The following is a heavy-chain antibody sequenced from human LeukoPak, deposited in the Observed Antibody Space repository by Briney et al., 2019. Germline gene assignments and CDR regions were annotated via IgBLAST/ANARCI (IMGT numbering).Heavy chain of an antibody. V-gene: IGHV4-59*12. CDR3: ARGRSSRYSHQGYYYYMDV. J-gene: IGHJ6*03. CDR1: GGSISSYY. CDR2: IYYSGST. D-gene: IGHD1-1*01. Sequence: SSETLSLTCTVSGGSISSYYWSWIRQPPGKGLEWIGYIYYSGSTNYNPSLKSRVTISVDTSKNQFSLKLSSVTAADTAVYYCARGRSSRYSHQGYYYYMDVWGKGTTVTVSS.